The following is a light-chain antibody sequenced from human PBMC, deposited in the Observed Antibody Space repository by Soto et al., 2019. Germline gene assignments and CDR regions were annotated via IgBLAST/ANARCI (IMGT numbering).Light chain of an antibody. Sequence: DIQMTQSPSSVSASVGDRLTITCRASRDISNSLAWYQQTPGKAPKLLLRGASSLHRGVPSRFSSGGAGTEFTLTISSLQPEDFATHYCQQTNAFPRTFGQGTKVDVK. V-gene: IGKV1-12*01. CDR2: GAS. CDR3: QQTNAFPRT. CDR1: RDISNS. J-gene: IGKJ2*01.